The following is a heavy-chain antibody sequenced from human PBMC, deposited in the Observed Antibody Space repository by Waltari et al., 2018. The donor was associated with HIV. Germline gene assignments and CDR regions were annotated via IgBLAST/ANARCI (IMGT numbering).Heavy chain of an antibody. J-gene: IGHJ6*02. CDR2: IATDGGAT. V-gene: IGHV3-74*01. CDR3: TRGGLQHTLDV. CDR1: GFPLSNHW. Sequence: EVQVVESGGGLVQPGGSLRLPCVASGFPLSNHWMFWVRQAPGKGLTWVSYIATDGGATTYADSVRGRFTISRDNARNTVYLQMNSLRVEDTALYYCTRGGLQHTLDVWGQGTMVSVSS. D-gene: IGHD4-4*01.